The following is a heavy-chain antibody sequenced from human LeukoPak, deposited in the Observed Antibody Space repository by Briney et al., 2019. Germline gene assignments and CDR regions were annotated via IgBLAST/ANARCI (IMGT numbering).Heavy chain of an antibody. Sequence: AAVKVSCKASGYTFTSYDIHWVRQDPGRGLDYLGWMNPNSGKTGCTQKFQGRFSMTRDTSISTAYLELNSLTSEDTAVYYCARGGGFSFGAQSYYQLSLWGQGTLVTVSS. CDR3: ARGGGFSFGAQSYYQLSL. V-gene: IGHV1-8*01. CDR1: GYTFTSYD. CDR2: MNPNSGKT. J-gene: IGHJ4*02. D-gene: IGHD3-10*01.